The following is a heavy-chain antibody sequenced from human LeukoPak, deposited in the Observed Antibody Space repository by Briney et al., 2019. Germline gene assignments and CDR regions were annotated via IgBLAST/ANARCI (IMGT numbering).Heavy chain of an antibody. Sequence: GGSLRLSCVVSGFTFSTYSMNWVRQAPGKGLEWVSSISNSNNYIHYADSIKGRFTISRDNSKNSLYLEMNSLRADDTAVYYCARVGEDVEMTPIPLDFWGQGTLVTVSS. CDR3: ARVGEDVEMTPIPLDF. CDR1: GFTFSTYS. V-gene: IGHV3-21*01. J-gene: IGHJ4*02. D-gene: IGHD5-24*01. CDR2: ISNSNNYI.